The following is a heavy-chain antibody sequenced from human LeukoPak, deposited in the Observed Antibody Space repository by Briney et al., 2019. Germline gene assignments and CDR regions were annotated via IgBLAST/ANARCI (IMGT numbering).Heavy chain of an antibody. Sequence: PSETLSLTCTVSGGSISSGSYYWSWIRQPPGKGLELIGEINHSGSTNYNPSLKSRVTISVETSKNQFSLKLSSVTAADTAVYYCARGLAVAEDYWGQGTLVTVSS. D-gene: IGHD6-19*01. CDR2: INHSGST. CDR3: ARGLAVAEDY. J-gene: IGHJ4*02. CDR1: GGSISSGSYY. V-gene: IGHV4-39*07.